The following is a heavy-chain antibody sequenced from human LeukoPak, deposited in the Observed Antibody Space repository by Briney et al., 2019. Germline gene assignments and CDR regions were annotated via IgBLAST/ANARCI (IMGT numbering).Heavy chain of an antibody. V-gene: IGHV1-2*02. CDR2: INPNSGDT. CDR3: ARGNFLYCSSTTCLFDY. D-gene: IGHD2-2*01. Sequence: GASVKVSCKASGYTFTDYYLHWVRQAPGQGFEWMGWINPNSGDTNYAQKFQGRVTMTRDTSISTAHMEMSRLRSDDTAVYYCARGNFLYCSSTTCLFDYWGQGTLVTVSS. CDR1: GYTFTDYY. J-gene: IGHJ4*02.